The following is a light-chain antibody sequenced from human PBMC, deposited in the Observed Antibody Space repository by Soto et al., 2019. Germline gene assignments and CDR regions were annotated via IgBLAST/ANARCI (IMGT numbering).Light chain of an antibody. CDR2: DAS. Sequence: DIQLTQSPSFLSASVGDRVTITCRASQDISSYLAWYQQKPGKAPKLLIYDASTLQSGVPSRFSGSGSGTEFNLTISSLQPEDFADYYCQQLHSYPPTFGPGTTVD. CDR1: QDISSY. J-gene: IGKJ3*01. CDR3: QQLHSYPPT. V-gene: IGKV1-9*01.